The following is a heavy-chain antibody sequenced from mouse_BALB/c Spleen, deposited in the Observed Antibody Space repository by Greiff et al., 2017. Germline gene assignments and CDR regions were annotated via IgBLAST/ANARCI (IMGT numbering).Heavy chain of an antibody. J-gene: IGHJ3*01. CDR2: IWAGGST. V-gene: IGHV2-9*02. Sequence: QVQLKQSGPGLVAPSQSLSITCTASGFSLTSYGVHWVRQPPGKGLEWLGVIWAGGSTNYNSALMSRLSISKDNSKSQVFLKMNSLQTDDTAMYYCASDADGGFAYWGQGTLVTVSA. CDR3: ASDADGGFAY. D-gene: IGHD2-3*01. CDR1: GFSLTSYG.